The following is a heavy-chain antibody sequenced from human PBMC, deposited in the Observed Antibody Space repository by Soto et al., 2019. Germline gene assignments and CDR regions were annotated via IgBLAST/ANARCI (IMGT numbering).Heavy chain of an antibody. D-gene: IGHD3-9*01. V-gene: IGHV1-69*02. CDR2: SIPFLGIA. CDR3: ARSDDRRYFVLSDYYCYYMDV. CDR1: GGTFSSYT. J-gene: IGHJ6*03. Sequence: QVQLVQSGAEVKKPGSSVKVSCKASGGTFSSYTVTWVRQAPGQGLEWMGRSIPFLGIANYAQKFQGRVRNTADKSPSTAYIELSSLRSEDTAVYYWARSDDRRYFVLSDYYCYYMDVWGEGTTVTVSS.